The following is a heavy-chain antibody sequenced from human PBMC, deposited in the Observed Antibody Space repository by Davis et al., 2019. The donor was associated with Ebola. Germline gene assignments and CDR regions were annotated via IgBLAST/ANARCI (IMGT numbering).Heavy chain of an antibody. V-gene: IGHV3-7*03. Sequence: ETLSLTCTVSGYSISSGYYWGWIRQPPGKGLEWVASIKQDGSEKYYVDSVKGRFTISRDNAKISLFLQMNSLRAEDTAVYYCARLGNWGKLDYWGQGILVTVSS. D-gene: IGHD7-27*01. CDR2: IKQDGSEK. CDR1: GYSISSGYY. CDR3: ARLGNWGKLDY. J-gene: IGHJ4*02.